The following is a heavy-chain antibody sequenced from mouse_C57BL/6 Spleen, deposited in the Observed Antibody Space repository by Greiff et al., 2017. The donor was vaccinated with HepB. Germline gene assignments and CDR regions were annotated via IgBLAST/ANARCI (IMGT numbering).Heavy chain of an antibody. CDR1: GYTFTGYW. D-gene: IGHD1-1*01. Sequence: QVQLQQSGAELMKPGASVKLSCKATGYTFTGYWIEWVKQRPGHGLEWIGEILAGSGSTNYNEKFKGKATFTADTSSNTAYMQLSSLTTEDSAIYYCARTITTVGFDVWGTGTTVTVSS. CDR2: ILAGSGST. CDR3: ARTITTVGFDV. V-gene: IGHV1-9*01. J-gene: IGHJ1*03.